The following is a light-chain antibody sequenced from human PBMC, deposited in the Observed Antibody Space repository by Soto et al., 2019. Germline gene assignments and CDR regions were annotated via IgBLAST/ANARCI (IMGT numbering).Light chain of an antibody. CDR1: QSLLYSNRYNY. J-gene: IGKJ4*01. Sequence: DIVMTQSPLSLPVTPGEPASISCRSSQSLLYSNRYNYLDWYLRKPGQSPQLLIYLGSNRASGVPDRFSGSGSGTDFTLKISRVEAEDVGVYYCMQALQSPLTFGGGTKVEIK. CDR3: MQALQSPLT. CDR2: LGS. V-gene: IGKV2-28*01.